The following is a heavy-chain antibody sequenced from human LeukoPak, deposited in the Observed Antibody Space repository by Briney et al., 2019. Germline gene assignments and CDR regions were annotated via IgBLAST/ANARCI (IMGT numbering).Heavy chain of an antibody. CDR3: ARASPYYYDSSGYYYFGY. D-gene: IGHD3-22*01. CDR2: IYYSGST. J-gene: IGHJ4*02. CDR1: GVSNSSGGYY. Sequence: SETLSLTCTVSGVSNSSGGYYWSWIRQHPGKGLEWIGYIYYSGSTYYNPSLKSRVTISVDTSKNQFSLKLSSVTAADTAVYYCARASPYYYDSSGYYYFGYWGRGTLVTVSS. V-gene: IGHV4-31*03.